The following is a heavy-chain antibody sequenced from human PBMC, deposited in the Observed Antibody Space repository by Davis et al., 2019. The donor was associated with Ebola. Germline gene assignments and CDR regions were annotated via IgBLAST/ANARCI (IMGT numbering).Heavy chain of an antibody. CDR2: IRYDGSNK. Sequence: GESLKISCAASGFTFSSYGMHWVRQAPGKGLEWVAFIRYDGSNKYYADSVKGRFTISRDNSKNTLYLQMNSLRAEDTAVYYCAKDVKLVAHYYYYYGMDVWGQGTTVTVSS. V-gene: IGHV3-30*02. CDR1: GFTFSSYG. CDR3: AKDVKLVAHYYYYYGMDV. J-gene: IGHJ6*02. D-gene: IGHD5-12*01.